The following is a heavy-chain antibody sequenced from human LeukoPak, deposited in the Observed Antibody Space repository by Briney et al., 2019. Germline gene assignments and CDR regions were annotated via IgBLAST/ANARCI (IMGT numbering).Heavy chain of an antibody. CDR2: IYYSGST. CDR1: GGSISSYY. J-gene: IGHJ5*02. V-gene: IGHV4-59*01. D-gene: IGHD5-18*01. Sequence: SETLSLTCTVSGGSISSYYWSWIRQPPGKGLEWIGNIYYSGSTNYNPSLKSRVTISVDTSKNQFSLELRSVTAADTAVYYCARGYSPLNNWFDPWGQGTLVTVSS. CDR3: ARGYSPLNNWFDP.